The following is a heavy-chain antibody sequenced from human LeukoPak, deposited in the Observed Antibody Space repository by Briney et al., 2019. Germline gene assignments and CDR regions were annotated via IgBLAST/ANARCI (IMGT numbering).Heavy chain of an antibody. D-gene: IGHD6-19*01. V-gene: IGHV3-66*01. CDR2: IYRGGNT. CDR3: ARDRKQWLVIDAFDI. J-gene: IGHJ3*02. CDR1: GFTVSANY. Sequence: GGTLRLSCAASGFTVSANYMSWVRQAPGKGLEWVSVIYRGGNTSYSDSVKGRFTIARDNSKNTVYLQMNSLRAEDTAVYYCARDRKQWLVIDAFDIWGQGTMVTVSS.